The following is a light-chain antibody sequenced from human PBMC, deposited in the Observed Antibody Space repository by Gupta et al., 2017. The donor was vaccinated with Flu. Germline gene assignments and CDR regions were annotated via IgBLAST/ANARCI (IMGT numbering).Light chain of an antibody. V-gene: IGKV1-5*03. Sequence: DIPMTQSPSTLSASVGDRVTITCRASQNINRWLAWYQQKPGKAPNLLIYKASILQSGVPSRFSGSGXGTEFTXTISSLQPDDFGNYYCPQYNDYYSXGQGTKLEIK. CDR3: PQYNDYYS. J-gene: IGKJ2*03. CDR2: KAS. CDR1: QNINRW.